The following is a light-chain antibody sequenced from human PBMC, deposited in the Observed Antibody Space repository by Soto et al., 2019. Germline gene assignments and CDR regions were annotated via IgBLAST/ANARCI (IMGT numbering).Light chain of an antibody. CDR1: QSVSSTY. CDR2: GAS. Sequence: EIVLTQSPDTLSLSPGERATLSCRASQSVSSTYLAWYQLKPGQAPRLLLHGASSRATGIPDRFSGSGSETDFTLTINRLEPEDFAVYYCQQFGGSPPITFGQGTRLDIK. J-gene: IGKJ5*01. CDR3: QQFGGSPPIT. V-gene: IGKV3-20*01.